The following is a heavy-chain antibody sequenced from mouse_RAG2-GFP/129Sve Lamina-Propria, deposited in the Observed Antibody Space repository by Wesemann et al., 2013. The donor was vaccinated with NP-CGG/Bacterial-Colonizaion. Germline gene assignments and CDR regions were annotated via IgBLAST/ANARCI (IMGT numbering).Heavy chain of an antibody. J-gene: IGHJ1*03. CDR1: GFNIKDDY. D-gene: IGHD1-1*01. CDR2: IDPENGDT. CDR3: TTRYYGRLGWYFDV. V-gene: IGHV14-4*01. Sequence: EVQLQQSGAELVRPGASVKLSCTASGFNIKDDYMHWVKQRPEQGLEWIGWIDPENGDTEYASKFQGKATITADTSSNTAYLQLSSLTSEDTAVYYCTTRYYGRLGWYFDVWGTGTTVTVSS.